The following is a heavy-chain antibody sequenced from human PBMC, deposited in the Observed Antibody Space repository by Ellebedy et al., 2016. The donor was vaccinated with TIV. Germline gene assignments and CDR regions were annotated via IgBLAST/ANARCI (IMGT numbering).Heavy chain of an antibody. Sequence: GESLKISXKASGSSFILYWITWVRQMPGKGLEWMGRIDPSDPSGTYTSYSPSFQGHVVISTDNSITTAYLQWSSLKASDSAIYYCARHELGSNAAFDYWGQGTLVTVSS. CDR2: IDPSDPSGTYT. J-gene: IGHJ4*02. D-gene: IGHD7-27*01. V-gene: IGHV5-10-1*01. CDR3: ARHELGSNAAFDY. CDR1: GSSFILYW.